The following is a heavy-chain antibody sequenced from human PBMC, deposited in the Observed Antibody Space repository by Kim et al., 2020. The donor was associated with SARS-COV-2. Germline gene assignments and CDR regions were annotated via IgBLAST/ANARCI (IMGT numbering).Heavy chain of an antibody. CDR3: ARARGITIYDAFDI. V-gene: IGHV3-7*01. D-gene: IGHD3-3*01. J-gene: IGHJ3*02. CDR1: GFTFSAYW. Sequence: GGSLRLSCAASGFTFSAYWMSWVRQAPGKGLEWVANIKQDGSEKHYVDSVRGRFTISRDNSKNSLYLQMNSLRAEDTAVYYCARARGITIYDAFDIWGQGTLVTVSS. CDR2: IKQDGSEK.